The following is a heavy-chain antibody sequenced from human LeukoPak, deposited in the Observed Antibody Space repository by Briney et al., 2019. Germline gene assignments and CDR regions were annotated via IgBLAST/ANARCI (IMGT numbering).Heavy chain of an antibody. J-gene: IGHJ3*02. CDR3: ARDQGRYYDFWSGSDALDI. CDR2: IYYSGST. V-gene: IGHV4-59*12. Sequence: SETLSLTCTVSGGSISSYYWSWIRQPPGKGLEWIGYIYYSGSTNYNPSLKSRVTMSVDTSKNQFSLKLSSVTAADTAVYYCARDQGRYYDFWSGSDALDIWGQGTMVTVSS. CDR1: GGSISSYY. D-gene: IGHD3-3*01.